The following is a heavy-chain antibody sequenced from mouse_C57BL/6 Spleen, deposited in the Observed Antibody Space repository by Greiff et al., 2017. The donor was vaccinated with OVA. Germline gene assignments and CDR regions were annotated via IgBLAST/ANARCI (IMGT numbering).Heavy chain of an antibody. CDR3: AREGNYYGSSYEGAWFAY. J-gene: IGHJ3*01. CDR2: IHPNSGST. Sequence: VQLKQPGAELVKPGASVKLSCKASGYTFTSYWMHWVKQRPGQGLEWIGMIHPNSGSTNYNEKFKSKATLTVDKSSSTAYMQLSSLTSEDSAVYYCAREGNYYGSSYEGAWFAYWGQGTLVTVSA. CDR1: GYTFTSYW. V-gene: IGHV1-64*01. D-gene: IGHD1-1*01.